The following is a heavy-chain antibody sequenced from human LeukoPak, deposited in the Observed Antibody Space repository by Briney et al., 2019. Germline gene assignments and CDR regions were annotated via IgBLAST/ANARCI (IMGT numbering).Heavy chain of an antibody. CDR1: GFTFSNSW. D-gene: IGHD2-15*01. CDR3: AGRYFVAMDV. J-gene: IGHJ6*02. Sequence: PGGSLRLSCAASGFTFSNSWMHWVRQAPGKGPVWVARIKGDGSTTYYADSVKGRFTISRDNAKNTLSLQMNSLRDDDTAVYYCAGRYFVAMDVWGQGTTVTVSS. V-gene: IGHV3-74*01. CDR2: IKGDGSTT.